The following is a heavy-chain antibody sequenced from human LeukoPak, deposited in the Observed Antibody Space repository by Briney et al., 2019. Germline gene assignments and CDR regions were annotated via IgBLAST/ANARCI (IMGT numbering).Heavy chain of an antibody. CDR3: TSWGDTTAEYFQR. CDR1: GFTFNRCW. J-gene: IGHJ1*01. CDR2: INPDGRDT. Sequence: GGSLRLSCVVSGFTFNRCWMNWVRQAPGKGLEWVAHINPDGRDTYYVDSVKGRFTISRDNAQNSMYLQMNSLRVEDTAVYYCTSWGDTTAEYFQRWGQGTLVTVPS. V-gene: IGHV3-7*01. D-gene: IGHD2-21*02.